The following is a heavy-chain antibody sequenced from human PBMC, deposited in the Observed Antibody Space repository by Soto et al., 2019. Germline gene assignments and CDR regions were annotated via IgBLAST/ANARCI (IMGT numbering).Heavy chain of an antibody. CDR2: VIPIFGTA. Sequence: SVKVSCKASGGTFSSYAISWVRQAPGQGLEWMGGVIPIFGTANYAQKFQGRVTITADKSTSTAYMELSSLRSDDTAVYYCARDPALGAVDYWGQGTLVTVSS. J-gene: IGHJ4*02. CDR3: ARDPALGAVDY. V-gene: IGHV1-69*06. CDR1: GGTFSSYA.